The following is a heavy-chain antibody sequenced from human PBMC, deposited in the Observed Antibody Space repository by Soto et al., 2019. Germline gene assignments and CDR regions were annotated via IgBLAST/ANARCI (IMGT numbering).Heavy chain of an antibody. D-gene: IGHD6-13*01. CDR2: ISAYNGNT. CDR3: ARDRGGGAAGTGAGDDAFDI. V-gene: IGHV1-18*01. J-gene: IGHJ3*02. CDR1: GYTFTIYG. Sequence: ASVKVSCKASGYTFTIYGISWVRQAPGQGLEWMGWISAYNGNTNYAQKLQGRVTLTTDTSTSTAYLELRSLRSDDTAVYYFARDRGGGAAGTGAGDDAFDIWGQGTMVTVSS.